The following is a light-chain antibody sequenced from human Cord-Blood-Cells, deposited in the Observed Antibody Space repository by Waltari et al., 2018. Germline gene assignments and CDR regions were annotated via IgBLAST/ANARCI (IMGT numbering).Light chain of an antibody. CDR3: QQSYSTPFT. J-gene: IGKJ3*01. V-gene: IGKV1-39*01. Sequence: DIQMTQSLSSLFASVGDEVTFTCQASQKNRSYLNLYQQKPGKAPKLLIYAASSLQSGVPSMFSGSGSGADVTLGISSLQPEAFATYYCQQSYSTPFTVGPGTKVVVK. CDR2: AAS. CDR1: QKNRSY.